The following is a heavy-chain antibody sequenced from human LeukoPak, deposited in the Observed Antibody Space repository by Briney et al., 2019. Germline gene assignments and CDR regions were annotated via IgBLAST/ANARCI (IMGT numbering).Heavy chain of an antibody. V-gene: IGHV1-18*01. J-gene: IGHJ6*02. CDR2: ISAYNGNT. CDR3: AREWELPYYYYYGMDV. D-gene: IGHD1-26*01. CDR1: GYTFTSYG. Sequence: ASVKVSCKASGYTFTSYGISWVRQAPGQGLEWMGWISAYNGNTNYAQKLQGRVTMTTDTSTSTAYMELRSLRSDDTAAYYCAREWELPYYYYYGMDVWGQGTTVTVSS.